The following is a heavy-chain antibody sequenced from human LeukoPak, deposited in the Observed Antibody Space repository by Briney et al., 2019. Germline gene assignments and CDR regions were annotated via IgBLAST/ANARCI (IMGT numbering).Heavy chain of an antibody. D-gene: IGHD6-19*01. CDR1: GFTFSSYE. J-gene: IGHJ4*02. Sequence: PGGSLRLSCAASGFTFSSYEMNWVRQAPGKGLEWVSYISSSGSTIYYADSVKGRFTISRDNAKNSLYLQMNSLRAEDTAVYYRAREKAGAFDYWGQGTLVTVSS. CDR2: ISSSGSTI. V-gene: IGHV3-48*03. CDR3: AREKAGAFDY.